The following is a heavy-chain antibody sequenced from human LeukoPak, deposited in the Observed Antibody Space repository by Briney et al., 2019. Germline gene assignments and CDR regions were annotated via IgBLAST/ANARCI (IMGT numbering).Heavy chain of an antibody. CDR3: ARGRAVADDDAFDI. V-gene: IGHV4-34*01. CDR2: INHSGST. D-gene: IGHD4-23*01. Sequence: PSETLSLTCVVYGGSFSNYYWSWIRQPPGKGLEWIGEINHSGSTNYNPSLKSRVTISVDTSKNQFSLKLSSVTAADTAVYYCARGRAVADDDAFDIWGQGTMVTVSS. J-gene: IGHJ3*02. CDR1: GGSFSNYY.